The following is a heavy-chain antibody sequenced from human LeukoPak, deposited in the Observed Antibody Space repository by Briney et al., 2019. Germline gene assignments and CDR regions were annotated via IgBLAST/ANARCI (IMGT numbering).Heavy chain of an antibody. D-gene: IGHD3-3*01. CDR1: GYTFTSYG. CDR2: ISAYNGNT. J-gene: IGHJ4*02. Sequence: ASVKVSCKASGYTFTSYGISWVRQAPGQGLEWMGWISAYNGNTNYAQKLQGRVTMTTDTSTRTAYMELRSLRSDATAVYYCARAWAITIFGVGEDFDYWGQRTLVTVSS. CDR3: ARAWAITIFGVGEDFDY. V-gene: IGHV1-18*01.